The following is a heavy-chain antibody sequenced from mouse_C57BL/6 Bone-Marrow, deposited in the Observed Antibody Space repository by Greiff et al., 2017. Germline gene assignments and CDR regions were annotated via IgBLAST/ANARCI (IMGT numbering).Heavy chain of an antibody. D-gene: IGHD1-1*01. V-gene: IGHV1-55*01. CDR1: GYTFTSYW. J-gene: IGHJ3*01. Sequence: QVQLQQPGAELVKPGASVKMSCKASGYTFTSYWITWVKQRPGQGLEWIGDIYPGSGSTNYNEKFKSKATLTVDTSSSTAYMQLSSLTSEDSAVYYCARVSLYYDGGAWFAYWGQGTLVTVSA. CDR3: ARVSLYYDGGAWFAY. CDR2: IYPGSGST.